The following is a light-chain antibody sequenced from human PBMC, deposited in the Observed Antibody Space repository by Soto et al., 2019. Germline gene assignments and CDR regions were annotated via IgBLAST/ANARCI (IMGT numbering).Light chain of an antibody. CDR2: DAS. V-gene: IGKV3-11*01. Sequence: EIVLTQSPATLSLSPGERATLSCRASQSVSSYLAWYQQKPGQAPRLLIYDASNRATGIPARFSGSGSGTDFTLTISSLEPEDFAVYYCQQRSNWPPDLTFGGGIKVEIK. CDR1: QSVSSY. CDR3: QQRSNWPPDLT. J-gene: IGKJ4*01.